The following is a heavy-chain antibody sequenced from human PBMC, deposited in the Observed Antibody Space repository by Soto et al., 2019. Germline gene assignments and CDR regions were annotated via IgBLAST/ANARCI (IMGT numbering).Heavy chain of an antibody. D-gene: IGHD3-10*01. Sequence: QVQLVQSGAEVKKSGASVKVSCEASGYIFTDYTIHWVRQAPGQRLELMGWINAGNGDTKYSHQFQGRVTFSRDTSASTVYMELSSLRSEGTAVYYCAGEGLVRGVLRGIRFDPWGQGTLVTVSS. J-gene: IGHJ5*02. CDR1: GYIFTDYT. CDR2: INAGNGDT. CDR3: AGEGLVRGVLRGIRFDP. V-gene: IGHV1-3*01.